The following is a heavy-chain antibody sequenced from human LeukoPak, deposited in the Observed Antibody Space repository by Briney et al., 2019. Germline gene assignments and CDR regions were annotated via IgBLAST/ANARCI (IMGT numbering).Heavy chain of an antibody. CDR3: ARDLTGTTPNWFDP. V-gene: IGHV3-48*01. CDR1: GFTFSSYS. D-gene: IGHD1-7*01. Sequence: PGGSLRLSCAASGFTFSSYSMNWVRQAPGKGLEWVSYISSSSSTICYADSVKGRFTISRDNAKNSLYLQMNSLRAEDTAVYYCARDLTGTTPNWFDPWGQGTLVTVSS. J-gene: IGHJ5*02. CDR2: ISSSSSTI.